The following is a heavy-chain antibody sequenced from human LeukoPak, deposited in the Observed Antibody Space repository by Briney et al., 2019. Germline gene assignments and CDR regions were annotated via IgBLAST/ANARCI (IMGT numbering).Heavy chain of an antibody. V-gene: IGHV3-30*02. J-gene: IGHJ4*02. CDR2: IRYDGSNK. CDR1: GFTFSSYG. D-gene: IGHD3-10*01. CDR3: AKDAFNLWFGYPFEGFY. Sequence: GGSLRLSCAASGFTFSSYGMHWVRQAPGKGLEWVAFIRYDGSNKYYADSVKGRFTISRDNSKNTLYLQMNSLRAEDTAVYYCAKDAFNLWFGYPFEGFYWGQGTLVTVSS.